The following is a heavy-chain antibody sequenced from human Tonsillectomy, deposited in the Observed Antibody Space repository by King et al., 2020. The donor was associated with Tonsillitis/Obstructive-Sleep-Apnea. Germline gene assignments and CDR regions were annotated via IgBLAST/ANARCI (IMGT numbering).Heavy chain of an antibody. CDR1: GYTFTRYY. J-gene: IGHJ6*02. V-gene: IGHV1-46*01. CDR3: ARDAIVVVPAASPYGMDV. D-gene: IGHD2-2*01. CDR2: INPSDGST. Sequence: QLVQSGTEVKKPGASVRVSCKASGYTFTRYYIHWVRQAPGQGLERMGIINPSDGSTSYAQKFQVRVTMTRDTSTSTVYMELSSLRSEDTAVYFCARDAIVVVPAASPYGMDVWGQGTTVTVSS.